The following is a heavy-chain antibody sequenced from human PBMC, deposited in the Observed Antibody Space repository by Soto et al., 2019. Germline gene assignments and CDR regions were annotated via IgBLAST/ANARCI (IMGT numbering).Heavy chain of an antibody. J-gene: IGHJ4*02. CDR1: GFTFSTYG. Sequence: QVQLVESGGGVVQPGKSLRLSCAASGFTFSTYGMHWVRQAPGKALEWVALISYDESHKYYSHSVNGRFTISRDNSKNTVYLQMSSLKPEDRAVYYCAIGRRGGFVVVVAATLEFWGQGTLVTVSS. CDR3: AIGRRGGFVVVVAATLEF. V-gene: IGHV3-30*03. CDR2: ISYDESHK. D-gene: IGHD2-15*01.